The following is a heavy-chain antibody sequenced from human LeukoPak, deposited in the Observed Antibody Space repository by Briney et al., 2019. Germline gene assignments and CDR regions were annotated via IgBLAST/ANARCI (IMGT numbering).Heavy chain of an antibody. CDR3: AREATYYYDADGSGVPSWFDP. CDR2: INPESGDT. J-gene: IGHJ5*02. CDR1: GYTFIAWH. V-gene: IGHV1-2*06. D-gene: IGHD3-22*01. Sequence: PWASVKVSCKASGYTFIAWHLHWVRRAPGQRFEWMGRINPESGDTNYEQTFQGRVALTRDASITTAYMELSGLTPDDTPVYYCAREATYYYDADGSGVPSWFDPWGQGTLVTVSS.